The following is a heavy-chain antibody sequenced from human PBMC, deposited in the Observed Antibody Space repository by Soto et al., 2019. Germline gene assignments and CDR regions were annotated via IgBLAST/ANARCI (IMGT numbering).Heavy chain of an antibody. CDR1: GGTFSSST. CDR2: ITPIFAKA. Sequence: QVQLVQSGAEVRRPGSSVRVSCKASGGTFSSSTISWVRQAPGQGLEWVGGITPIFAKANYAQKFQGRVTITADESTSTAYVELISLRSEDTALHFCARGWGSETTTYYYAYWGQGTSVTVSS. V-gene: IGHV1-69*01. D-gene: IGHD3-22*01. J-gene: IGHJ1*01. CDR3: ARGWGSETTTYYYAY.